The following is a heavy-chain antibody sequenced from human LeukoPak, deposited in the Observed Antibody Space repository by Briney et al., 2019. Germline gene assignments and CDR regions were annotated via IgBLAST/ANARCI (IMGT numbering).Heavy chain of an antibody. V-gene: IGHV4-61*05. CDR1: SGSISTSNYY. Sequence: SETLSLTCTVSSGSISTSNYYWGWVRQPPGKALEWIGYIYYSGSTNYNPSLKSRVTISVDTSKNQFSLKLSSVTAADTAVYYCARVGDPYYYDSSGYPRYYYYYYYMDVWGKGTTVTVSS. CDR2: IYYSGST. J-gene: IGHJ6*03. CDR3: ARVGDPYYYDSSGYPRYYYYYYYMDV. D-gene: IGHD3-22*01.